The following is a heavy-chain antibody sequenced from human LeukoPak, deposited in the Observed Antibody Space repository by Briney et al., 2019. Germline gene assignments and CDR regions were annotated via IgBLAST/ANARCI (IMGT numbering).Heavy chain of an antibody. V-gene: IGHV4-31*03. CDR1: GGPLSRVGYY. CDR3: ARLITCGGDCPSCYFDY. Sequence: SQTLSHPRSVSGGPLSRVGYYWSWTRQHPGKGVEWIEYIYYSGRTHYNPSLKTRVTISVYTSKNQFSLKLSSVTAADTAVYYCARLITCGGDCPSCYFDYWGQGTLVTVSS. J-gene: IGHJ4*02. CDR2: IYYSGRT. D-gene: IGHD2-21*02.